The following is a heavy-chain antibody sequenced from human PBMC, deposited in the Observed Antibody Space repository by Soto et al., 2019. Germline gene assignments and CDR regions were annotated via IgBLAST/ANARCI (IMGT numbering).Heavy chain of an antibody. D-gene: IGHD2-21*02. CDR3: ARSSASVTAPEEFDY. Sequence: SETLSLTCTVSGGSISSSSYYWGWIRQPPGKGLEWIGSIYYSGSTYYNPSLKSRVTISVDTSKNQFSLKLSSVTAADTAVYYCARSSASVTAPEEFDYWGQGTLVTVSS. CDR2: IYYSGST. V-gene: IGHV4-39*01. J-gene: IGHJ4*02. CDR1: GGSISSSSYY.